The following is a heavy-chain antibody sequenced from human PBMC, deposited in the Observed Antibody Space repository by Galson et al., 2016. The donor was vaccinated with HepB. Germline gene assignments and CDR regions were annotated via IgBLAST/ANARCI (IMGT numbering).Heavy chain of an antibody. CDR2: IYYSGNS. CDR3: ARGSSYYHDSRAAFDI. V-gene: IGHV4-61*08. CDR1: GGSISSSDYY. J-gene: IGHJ3*02. Sequence: SETLSLTCTASGGSISSSDYYWSWIRQPPGKGLEWIGYIYYSGNSNYNPSLKSRVTMLVDTSKNQFSLKLTSVTAADTAVYYCARGSSYYHDSRAAFDIWGQGTMVTVSS. D-gene: IGHD3-22*01.